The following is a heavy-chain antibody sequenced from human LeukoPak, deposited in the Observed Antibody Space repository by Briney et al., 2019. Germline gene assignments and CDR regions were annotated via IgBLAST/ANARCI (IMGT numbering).Heavy chain of an antibody. CDR2: IFYTGST. Sequence: SETLSLTCTVFGDSINAYYWNWIRQSPGKGLEWIGYIFYTGSTHYNPSLESRVTISLDRSKNQFSLNLNSVTAADTAVYYCARAYGDYLSTGFDYWGQGTLVTVSS. D-gene: IGHD4-17*01. J-gene: IGHJ4*02. CDR1: GDSINAYY. V-gene: IGHV4-59*01. CDR3: ARAYGDYLSTGFDY.